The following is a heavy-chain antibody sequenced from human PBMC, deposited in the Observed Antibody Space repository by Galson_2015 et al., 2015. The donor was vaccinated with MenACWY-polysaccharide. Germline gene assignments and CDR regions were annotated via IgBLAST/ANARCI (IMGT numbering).Heavy chain of an antibody. D-gene: IGHD6-6*01. V-gene: IGHV3-30*18. CDR3: AKKEAQQLVRGVGYGMDV. J-gene: IGHJ6*02. CDR2: ISYDGSNK. Sequence: SLRLSCAASGFTFSSYGMHWVRQAPGKGLEWVAVISYDGSNKYYADSVKGRFTISRDNSKNTLYLQMNSLRAEDTAVYYCAKKEAQQLVRGVGYGMDVWGQGTTVTVSS. CDR1: GFTFSSYG.